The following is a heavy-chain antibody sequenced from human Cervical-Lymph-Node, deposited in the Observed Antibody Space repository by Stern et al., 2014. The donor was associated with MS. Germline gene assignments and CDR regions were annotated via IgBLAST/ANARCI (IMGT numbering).Heavy chain of an antibody. CDR2: IIPVFGTT. V-gene: IGHV1-69*01. D-gene: IGHD1-14*01. CDR3: ASGLIPRLHYNYYGMDV. Sequence: MQLVQSGAEVKKPGSSVKVSCKASGGTFSDYGVSWVRQAPGQGLEWMGGIIPVFGTTNYAQKFQDRVTITADSATSTAYMDLSSLRSEDTAVYYCASGLIPRLHYNYYGMDVWGQGTTVIVSS. J-gene: IGHJ6*02. CDR1: GGTFSDYG.